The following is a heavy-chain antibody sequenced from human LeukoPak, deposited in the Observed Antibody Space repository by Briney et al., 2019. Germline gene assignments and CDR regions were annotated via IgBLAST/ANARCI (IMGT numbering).Heavy chain of an antibody. D-gene: IGHD3-3*01. CDR2: IRYDGSNK. CDR1: GFTFSNYG. J-gene: IGHJ4*02. CDR3: ARDRDNYDFWSGLTSHYFDY. Sequence: GGSLRLSCAASGFTFSNYGMHWVRQAPGKGLEWVAFIRYDGSNKYYADSVKGRFTISRDNSKNTLYLQMNSLRAEDTAVYYCARDRDNYDFWSGLTSHYFDYWGQGTLVTVSS. V-gene: IGHV3-30*02.